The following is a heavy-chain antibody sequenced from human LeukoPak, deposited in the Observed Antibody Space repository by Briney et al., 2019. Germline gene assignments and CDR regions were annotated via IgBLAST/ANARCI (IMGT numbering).Heavy chain of an antibody. J-gene: IGHJ4*02. CDR2: ISSSSTTI. D-gene: IGHD6-13*01. CDR3: AIIAAAGGDFDY. V-gene: IGHV3-48*01. Sequence: PGGSLRLSCAASGFTFSHMNWVRQAPGKGLEWVSYISSSSTTIYYADSVKGRFTISRDNSKNTLYLQMNSLRAEDTAVYYCAIIAAAGGDFDYWGQGTLVTVSS. CDR1: GFTFSH.